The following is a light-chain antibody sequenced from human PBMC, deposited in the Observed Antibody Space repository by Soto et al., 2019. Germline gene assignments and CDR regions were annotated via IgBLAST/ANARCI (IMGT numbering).Light chain of an antibody. CDR1: SSDVGGYNY. Sequence: QLVLTQPRSVSGSPGQSVTISCTGTSSDVGGYNYVSWYQQHPGKAPKLMIYDVSKRPSGVPDRFSGSKSGNTASLTISGLQAEDEADYYCCSYAGSLVVFGGGTKLTVL. CDR2: DVS. CDR3: CSYAGSLVV. V-gene: IGLV2-11*01. J-gene: IGLJ2*01.